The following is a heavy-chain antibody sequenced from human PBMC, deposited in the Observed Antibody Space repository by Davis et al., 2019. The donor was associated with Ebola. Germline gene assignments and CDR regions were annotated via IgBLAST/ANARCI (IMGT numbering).Heavy chain of an antibody. CDR1: GGSFSGYY. CDR2: INHSGST. V-gene: IGHV4-34*01. Sequence: PSETLSLTCAVYGGSFSGYYWSWIRQPPGKGLEWIGEINHSGSTNYNPSLKSRVTISVDTSKNQFSLKLSSVTAADTAVYYCASAAHYDSSGYYYGMDVWGQGTTVTVSS. CDR3: ASAAHYDSSGYYYGMDV. J-gene: IGHJ6*02. D-gene: IGHD3-22*01.